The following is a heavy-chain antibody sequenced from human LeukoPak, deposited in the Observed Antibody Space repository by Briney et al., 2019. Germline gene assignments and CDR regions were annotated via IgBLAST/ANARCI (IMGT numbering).Heavy chain of an antibody. D-gene: IGHD2-15*01. CDR3: ARLAGGFHYYYYYYMDV. V-gene: IGHV4-39*01. CDR2: IYYSGST. CDR1: GGSISSSSYY. Sequence: SETLSLTCTVSGGSISSSSYYWGWIRQPPGKGLEWIGSIYYSGSTYYNPSLKSRVTISVDTSKNQFSLKLSSVTAADTAVYYCARLAGGFHYYYYYYMDVWGKGTTVTVSS. J-gene: IGHJ6*03.